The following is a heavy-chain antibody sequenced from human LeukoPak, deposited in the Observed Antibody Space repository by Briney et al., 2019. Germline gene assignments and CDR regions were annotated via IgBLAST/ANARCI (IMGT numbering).Heavy chain of an antibody. D-gene: IGHD2-15*01. CDR2: ISPHSGGT. CDR3: ARGYCSGGSCYSRRYFDY. CDR1: GYIFTGYY. J-gene: IGHJ4*02. V-gene: IGHV1-2*02. Sequence: ASVKVSCKASGYIFTGYYMHWVRQAPGQGLEWMGWISPHSGGTNYAQKFQGRVTMTLDTSISTVYMELSRLRSDDTAVYYCARGYCSGGSCYSRRYFDYWGQGTLVTVSS.